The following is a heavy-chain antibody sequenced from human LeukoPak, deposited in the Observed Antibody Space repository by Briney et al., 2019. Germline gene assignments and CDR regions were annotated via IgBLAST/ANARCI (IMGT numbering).Heavy chain of an antibody. CDR1: GFTFSSYW. J-gene: IGHJ3*02. CDR2: IKQDGSEK. V-gene: IGHV3-7*01. D-gene: IGHD6-19*01. Sequence: GGSLRLSCAASGFTFSSYWMSWVRQAPGKGLEWVANIKQDGSEKYYVDSVKGRFAISRDNAKNSLYLQMNSLRAEDTAVYYCARDRAGIAVAGIVVDAFDIWGQGTMVTVSS. CDR3: ARDRAGIAVAGIVVDAFDI.